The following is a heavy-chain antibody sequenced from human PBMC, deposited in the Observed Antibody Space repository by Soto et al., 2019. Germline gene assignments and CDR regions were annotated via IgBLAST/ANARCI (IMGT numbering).Heavy chain of an antibody. Sequence: EVQLVESGGGLVQPGGSLRLSCAASGFTFSSYAMHWVRQAPGKGLEYVSAISSNGGSTYYANSVKDRFTISRDNSKNMMYLQMGSLRAEDMAVYYCARGSNGYHFDYWGQGTLVTVSS. CDR2: ISSNGGST. V-gene: IGHV3-64*01. D-gene: IGHD5-12*01. CDR1: GFTFSSYA. J-gene: IGHJ4*02. CDR3: ARGSNGYHFDY.